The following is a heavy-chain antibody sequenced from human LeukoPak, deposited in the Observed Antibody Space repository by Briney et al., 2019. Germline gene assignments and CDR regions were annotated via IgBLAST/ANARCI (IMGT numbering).Heavy chain of an antibody. CDR1: GFTFSSYG. J-gene: IGHJ6*02. CDR2: IWYDGSNK. Sequence: PGGSLRLSCAASGFTFSSYGMHWVRQAPGKGLEWVAVIWYDGSNKYYADSVKGRFTISRDNSKNTLYLQMNGLRAEDTAVYYCARDQGVYYYYGMDVWGQGTTVTVSS. CDR3: ARDQGVYYYYGMDV. V-gene: IGHV3-33*01.